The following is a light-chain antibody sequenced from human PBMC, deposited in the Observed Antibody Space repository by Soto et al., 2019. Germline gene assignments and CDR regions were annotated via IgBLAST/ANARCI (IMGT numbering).Light chain of an antibody. CDR1: SNDVGGYNY. Sequence: QSVLTQPASVSGSPGQSITISCTGTSNDVGGYNYVSWYQQHPGKAPKLVIYEVSHRPSGISDRFSGSKSGNTASLTISGLQVEDEADYYCQSYDSSLSGSVFGGGTKLTVL. J-gene: IGLJ2*01. CDR3: QSYDSSLSGSV. CDR2: EVS. V-gene: IGLV2-14*01.